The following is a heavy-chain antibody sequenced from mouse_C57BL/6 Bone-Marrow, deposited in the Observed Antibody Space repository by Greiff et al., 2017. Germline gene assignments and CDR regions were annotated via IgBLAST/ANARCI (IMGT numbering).Heavy chain of an antibody. V-gene: IGHV1-81*01. CDR1: GYTFTSYG. CDR3: ARRSSSYVEFAY. Sequence: VQLQQSGAELARPGASVKLSCKASGYTFTSYGISWVKQRTGQGLEWIGEIYPRSGNTYYNEKFKGKATLTADKSSSTAYMELRSLTSEDSAVYFCARRSSSYVEFAYWGQGTLVTVSA. D-gene: IGHD1-1*01. J-gene: IGHJ3*01. CDR2: IYPRSGNT.